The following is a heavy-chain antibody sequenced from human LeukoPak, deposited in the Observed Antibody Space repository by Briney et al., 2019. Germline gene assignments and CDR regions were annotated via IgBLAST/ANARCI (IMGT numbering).Heavy chain of an antibody. CDR3: ARDTYYYDSSGYYYHGGFDY. J-gene: IGHJ4*02. CDR1: GFTFDDCG. CDR2: INWNGGST. V-gene: IGHV3-20*04. Sequence: GGSLRLSCAASGFTFDDCGMDWVRQAPGKGLEWVSGINWNGGSTSYADSVKGRFTISRDNAKNSLYLQMNSLRAEDTAVYYCARDTYYYDSSGYYYHGGFDYWGQGTLVTVSS. D-gene: IGHD3-22*01.